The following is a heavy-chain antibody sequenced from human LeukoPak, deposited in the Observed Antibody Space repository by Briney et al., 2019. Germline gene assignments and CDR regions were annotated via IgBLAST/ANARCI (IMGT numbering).Heavy chain of an antibody. J-gene: IGHJ5*02. Sequence: GGSLRLSCAASGFTFSSYSMNWVRQAPGKGLEWVSSISSSSSYIYYADSVKGRFTISRDNSKNTLYLQMNSLRAEDTAVYYCAKDPYYDFWSGYRVDNWFDPWGQGTLVTVSS. D-gene: IGHD3-3*01. CDR1: GFTFSSYS. CDR3: AKDPYYDFWSGYRVDNWFDP. V-gene: IGHV3-21*04. CDR2: ISSSSSYI.